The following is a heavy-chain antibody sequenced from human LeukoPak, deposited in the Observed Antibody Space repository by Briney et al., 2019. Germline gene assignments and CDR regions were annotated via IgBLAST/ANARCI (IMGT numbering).Heavy chain of an antibody. CDR3: ARGQYVLLWFGDDMGAFDI. V-gene: IGHV1-18*01. D-gene: IGHD3-10*01. CDR1: GYTFTSYG. J-gene: IGHJ3*02. CDR2: ISAYNGNT. Sequence: ASVKVSCKASGYTFTSYGISWVRQAPGQGLEWMGWISAYNGNTNYAQKLQGRVTLTTDTSTSTAYMELRSLRSDDTAVYYCARGQYVLLWFGDDMGAFDIWGQRTMVTVSS.